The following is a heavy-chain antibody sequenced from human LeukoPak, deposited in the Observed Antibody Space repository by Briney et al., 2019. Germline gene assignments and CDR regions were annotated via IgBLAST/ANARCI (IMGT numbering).Heavy chain of an antibody. D-gene: IGHD2-2*01. Sequence: SETLSLTCSVSGGSISSSSYYWGWIRQPPGKGLEWIGTLYYTGSTYYTPSLKSRVTISVDTSKNQFSLKLSSVTAANTAVYYCARRSTRPATARGAFDIWGQGTMVTVSS. V-gene: IGHV4-39*01. CDR2: LYYTGST. J-gene: IGHJ3*02. CDR3: ARRSTRPATARGAFDI. CDR1: GGSISSSSYY.